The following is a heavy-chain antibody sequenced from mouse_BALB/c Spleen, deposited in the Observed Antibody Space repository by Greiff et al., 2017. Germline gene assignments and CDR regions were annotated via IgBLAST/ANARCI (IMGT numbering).Heavy chain of an antibody. CDR1: GFSLTSYG. CDR3: ARGGDGREAWFAY. J-gene: IGHJ3*01. V-gene: IGHV2-9*02. Sequence: VQLQESGPGLVAPSQSLSITCTVSGFSLTSYGVHWVRQPPGKGLEWLGVIWAGGSTNYNSALMSRLSISKDNSKSQVFLKMNSLQTDDTAMYYCARGGDGREAWFAYWGQGTLVTVSA. D-gene: IGHD1-1*02. CDR2: IWAGGST.